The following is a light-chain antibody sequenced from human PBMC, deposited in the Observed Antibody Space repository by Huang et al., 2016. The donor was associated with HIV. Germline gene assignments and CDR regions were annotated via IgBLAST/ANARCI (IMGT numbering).Light chain of an antibody. V-gene: IGKV3-15*01. CDR2: GAS. CDR3: QQYYNWPPYT. J-gene: IGKJ2*01. Sequence: EVVMTQSPATLSLSPGERATLSCRASQSVSTNLAWYQQKPGQAPRPLIYGASTRATGIPGRFSGSGSGTEFTLTISSLQSEDFVVYYCQQYYNWPPYTFGQGTKLEIK. CDR1: QSVSTN.